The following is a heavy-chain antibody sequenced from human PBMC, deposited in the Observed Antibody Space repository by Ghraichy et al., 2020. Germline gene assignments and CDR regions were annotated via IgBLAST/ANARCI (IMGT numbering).Heavy chain of an antibody. J-gene: IGHJ4*02. V-gene: IGHV3-66*02. CDR1: GFTVSSNY. Sequence: GESLNISCAASGFTVSSNYMSWVRQAPGKGLEWVSVIYSGGSTYYADSVKGRFTISRDNSKNTLYLQMNSLRAEDTAVYYCARTARTYRVYCTNGVCYEDYWGQGTLVTVSS. D-gene: IGHD2-8*01. CDR3: ARTARTYRVYCTNGVCYEDY. CDR2: IYSGGST.